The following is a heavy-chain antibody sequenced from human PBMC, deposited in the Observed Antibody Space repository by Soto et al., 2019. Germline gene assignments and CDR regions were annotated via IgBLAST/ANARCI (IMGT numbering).Heavy chain of an antibody. CDR2: IYHSGST. Sequence: QLQLQESGSGLVKLSQTLSLTCAVSGGSISSGGYSWSWIRQPPGKGLEWIGYIYHSGSTYYNPSLKSRVTRSVDRSKNQFSLKLSSVTAADTAVYYCARAGGLGAVAADYWGQGTLVTVSS. D-gene: IGHD6-19*01. J-gene: IGHJ4*02. V-gene: IGHV4-30-2*01. CDR1: GGSISSGGYS. CDR3: ARAGGLGAVAADY.